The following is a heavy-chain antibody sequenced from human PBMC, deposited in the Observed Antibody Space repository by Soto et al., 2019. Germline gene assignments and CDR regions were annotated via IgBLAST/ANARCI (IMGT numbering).Heavy chain of an antibody. CDR2: INTGNGDT. CDR1: WYAFTSFS. J-gene: IGHJ5*02. Sequence: ASWKNSWYAFTSFSIHLGRPAPGQRPEWMGWINTGNGDTKYSGNFLGRVIIARDTSARTAYMELRSLTSEDTAVYYCVRDSNDNWWGSWSWGQGTLVTVSS. D-gene: IGHD1-1*01. V-gene: IGHV1-3*04. CDR3: VRDSNDNWWGSWS.